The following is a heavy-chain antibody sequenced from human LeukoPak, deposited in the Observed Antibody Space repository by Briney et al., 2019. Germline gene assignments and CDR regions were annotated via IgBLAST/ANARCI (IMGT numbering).Heavy chain of an antibody. J-gene: IGHJ4*02. CDR2: IYSGGST. V-gene: IGHV3-66*01. CDR1: GFTVSSNY. Sequence: GGSLRLSCAASGFTVSSNYMSWVRQAPGKGLEWVSVIYSGGSTYYADSVKGRFTISRDNSKNTLYLQMNSLRAEDTAVYYCARAAAMVRGVMAYWGQGTLVTVSS. D-gene: IGHD3-10*01. CDR3: ARAAAMVRGVMAY.